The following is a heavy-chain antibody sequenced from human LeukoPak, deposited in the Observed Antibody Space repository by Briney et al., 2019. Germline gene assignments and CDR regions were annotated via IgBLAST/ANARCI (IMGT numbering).Heavy chain of an antibody. CDR3: SGDKRSYYGMDV. CDR2: IKSKTDGGTT. CDR1: GFTFSSHG. Sequence: GRSLRLSCAASGFTFSSHGIHWVRQAPGKGLEWVGRIKSKTDGGTTDYAAPVKGRFTISRDDSKNTLYLQMNSLKTEDTAVYYCSGDKRSYYGMDVWGQGTTVTVSS. J-gene: IGHJ6*02. V-gene: IGHV3-15*01. D-gene: IGHD4-17*01.